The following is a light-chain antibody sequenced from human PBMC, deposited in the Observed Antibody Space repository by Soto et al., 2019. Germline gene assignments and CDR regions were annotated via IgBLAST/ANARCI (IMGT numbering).Light chain of an antibody. Sequence: EIVLTQSPATLSLSPGERATLSCRASQSVSSSYLAWYQQKPGQAPRLLVYGSSSRATGVPERFSGSGSGTGSTLTISRLEPEDSAVYYCHQFYTVPWTFGRGTKVDIK. CDR2: GSS. CDR1: QSVSSSY. CDR3: HQFYTVPWT. V-gene: IGKV3-20*01. J-gene: IGKJ1*01.